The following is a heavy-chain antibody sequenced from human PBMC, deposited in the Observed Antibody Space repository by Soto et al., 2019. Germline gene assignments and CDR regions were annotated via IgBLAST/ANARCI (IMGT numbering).Heavy chain of an antibody. CDR2: IYYSGSS. D-gene: IGHD2-15*01. CDR3: AGQAGGGRFNYGMDV. J-gene: IGHJ6*02. Sequence: SETLSLTCTVSGDSISSSRYYWGWIRQPPGKGLEWIGDIYYSGSSYSNPSLKSRITISVDTSKNQFSLKLSSVTAADTAVYYCAGQAGGGRFNYGMDVWGQGTTVTVSS. V-gene: IGHV4-39*01. CDR1: GDSISSSRYY.